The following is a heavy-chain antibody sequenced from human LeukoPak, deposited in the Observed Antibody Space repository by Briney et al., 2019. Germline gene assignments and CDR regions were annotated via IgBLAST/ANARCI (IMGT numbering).Heavy chain of an antibody. Sequence: EGSLRLSCAASGFTFSSYAMSWVRQAPGKGLEWVSAISGSGGSTYYADSVKGRFTISRDNSKNTLYLQMNSLRAEDTAVYYCAKPVGYCSGGSCYSVDYWGQGTLVTVSS. CDR1: GFTFSSYA. D-gene: IGHD2-15*01. J-gene: IGHJ4*02. V-gene: IGHV3-23*01. CDR2: ISGSGGST. CDR3: AKPVGYCSGGSCYSVDY.